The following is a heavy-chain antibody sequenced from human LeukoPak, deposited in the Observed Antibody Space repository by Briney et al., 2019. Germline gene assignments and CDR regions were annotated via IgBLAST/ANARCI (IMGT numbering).Heavy chain of an antibody. CDR1: GGTFSSYA. Sequence: ASVKVSCKXSGGTFSSYAISWVRQAPGQGLEGMGGIIPIFGTANYSQKFQGRVTITTDESTSTAYMELSSLRSEDTAVYYCARDGPDAFDIWGQGTMVTVSS. CDR2: IIPIFGTA. CDR3: ARDGPDAFDI. V-gene: IGHV1-69*05. J-gene: IGHJ3*02.